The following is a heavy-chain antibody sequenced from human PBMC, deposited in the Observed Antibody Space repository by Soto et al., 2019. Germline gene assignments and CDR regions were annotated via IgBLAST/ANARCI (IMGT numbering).Heavy chain of an antibody. CDR3: ARAGSGSLGFYMDV. V-gene: IGHV3-13*01. CDR2: IGTAGDT. J-gene: IGHJ6*03. Sequence: PGVRPGLSCAAPGFSLRSYDVHGVRQATGKGLEWVSAIGTAGDTYYPGSVKGRFTISRENAKNSLYLQMNSLRAGDTAVYYCARAGSGSLGFYMDVWGKGTTVTVSS. D-gene: IGHD3-3*01. CDR1: GFSLRSYD.